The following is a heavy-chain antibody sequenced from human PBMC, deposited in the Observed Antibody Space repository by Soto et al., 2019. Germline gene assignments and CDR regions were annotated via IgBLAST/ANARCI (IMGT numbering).Heavy chain of an antibody. V-gene: IGHV3-7*03. D-gene: IGHD6-13*01. CDR3: AKGQQLVPFDY. CDR1: VFTFSSYW. J-gene: IGHJ4*02. Sequence: GGSLRLSCEASVFTFSSYWMTWVRQAPGKGLEWVADIKQSGSDKYYVDSVKGRFTISRDNSKSTLYLQMNSLRAEDTAVYYCAKGQQLVPFDYWGQGTLVTVSS. CDR2: IKQSGSDK.